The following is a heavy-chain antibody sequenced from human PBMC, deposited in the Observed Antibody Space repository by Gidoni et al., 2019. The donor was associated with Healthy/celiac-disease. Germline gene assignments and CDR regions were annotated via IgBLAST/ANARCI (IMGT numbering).Heavy chain of an antibody. CDR3: AREHPGGWFDP. Sequence: QVQLVESGGGVVQPGRSLRLSCAASGFTFSSYAMHWVRQAPGKGLEWVAVISYAGSNKYYADSVKGRFTISRDNSKNTLYLQMNSLRAEDTAVYYCAREHPGGWFDPWGQGTLVTVSS. J-gene: IGHJ5*02. CDR2: ISYAGSNK. V-gene: IGHV3-30-3*01. CDR1: GFTFSSYA.